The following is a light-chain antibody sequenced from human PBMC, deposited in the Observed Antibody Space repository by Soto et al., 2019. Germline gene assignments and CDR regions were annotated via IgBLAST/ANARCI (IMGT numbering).Light chain of an antibody. CDR1: QSVTTF. CDR2: DAS. CDR3: QQRTNWPLT. J-gene: IGKJ4*01. V-gene: IGKV3-11*01. Sequence: EVVLTQSPVTLSLSPGERATLSCRASQSVTTFLAWYQQKPGQAPRLLIYDASKRATGIPARFSGSGSGTDFTLTISSLEPEDCAVYYCQQRTNWPLTFGGGTKVEI.